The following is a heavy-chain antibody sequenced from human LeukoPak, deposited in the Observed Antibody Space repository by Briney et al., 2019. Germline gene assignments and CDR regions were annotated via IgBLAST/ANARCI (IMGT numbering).Heavy chain of an antibody. CDR1: SGSISSYY. D-gene: IGHD4-17*01. CDR2: IYYSGST. J-gene: IGHJ3*02. V-gene: IGHV4-59*12. CDR3: ARDGDPDAFDI. Sequence: SETLSLTCTVSSGSISSYYWSWIRQPPGKGLEWIGYIYYSGSTNYNPSLKSRVTISVDTSKNQFSLKLSSVTAADTAVYYCARDGDPDAFDIWGQGTMVTVSS.